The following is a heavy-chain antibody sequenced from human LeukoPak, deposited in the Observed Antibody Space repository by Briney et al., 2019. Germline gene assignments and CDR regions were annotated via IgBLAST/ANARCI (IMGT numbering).Heavy chain of an antibody. V-gene: IGHV3-74*01. CDR2: INTDGSGA. D-gene: IGHD6-13*01. CDR1: GFTFSSYW. Sequence: GGSLRLSCAASGFTFSSYWMHWVRQAPGKGLVWVSHINTDGSGANYADSVKGRFTISRDNAKNTLYLQMNSLRAEDTAVYYCAKDPGIAAAGYYFDYWGQGTLVTVSS. CDR3: AKDPGIAAAGYYFDY. J-gene: IGHJ4*02.